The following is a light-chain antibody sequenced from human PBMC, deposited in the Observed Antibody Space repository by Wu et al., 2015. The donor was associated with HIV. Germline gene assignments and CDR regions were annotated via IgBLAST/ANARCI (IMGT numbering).Light chain of an antibody. Sequence: ENVLTQSPGTLSKSPGERATLSCRASQSVSSNLAWYQQKPGQAPRLLISGASTRASGIPARFSGSGSGTEFTLTISSLQSEDFVTYYCQQYNNWPPSFGQGTKLEIK. V-gene: IGKV3-15*01. J-gene: IGKJ2*03. CDR3: QQYNNWPPS. CDR1: QSVSSN. CDR2: GAS.